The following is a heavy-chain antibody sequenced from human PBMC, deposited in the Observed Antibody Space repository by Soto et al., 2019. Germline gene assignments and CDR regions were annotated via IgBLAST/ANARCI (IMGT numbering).Heavy chain of an antibody. D-gene: IGHD2-2*01. J-gene: IGHJ4*02. CDR2: ISAYNGNK. CDR1: GYTFNKYG. CDR3: AREESDSYLGN. V-gene: IGHV1-18*01. Sequence: ASVKVSCKASGYTFNKYGISWVRQAPGQGLEWMGWISAYNGNKRYAQKFQDRVTMTTDTSTTTAYMELRSLRAGDTAVYYCAREESDSYLGNWGQGTPVTVSS.